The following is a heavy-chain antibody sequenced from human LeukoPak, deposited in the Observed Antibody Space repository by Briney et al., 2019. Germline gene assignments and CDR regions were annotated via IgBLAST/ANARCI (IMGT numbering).Heavy chain of an antibody. Sequence: SQTLSLTCTVSGGSISSGGYYWSWIRQPPGKGLEWIGYIYHSGSTYYNPSLKSRVTISVDRSKNQFSLKLSSVTAADTAVYYCARDLTGWELLGAFDYWGQGTLVTVSS. J-gene: IGHJ4*02. V-gene: IGHV4-30-2*01. CDR3: ARDLTGWELLGAFDY. CDR2: IYHSGST. D-gene: IGHD1-26*01. CDR1: GGSISSGGYY.